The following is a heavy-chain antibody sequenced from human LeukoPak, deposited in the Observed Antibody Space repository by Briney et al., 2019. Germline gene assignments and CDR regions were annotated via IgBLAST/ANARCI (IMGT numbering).Heavy chain of an antibody. D-gene: IGHD3/OR15-3a*01. CDR1: GGSFSGYY. CDR3: ARKPRTSFPWYFDY. V-gene: IGHV4-34*01. CDR2: INHSGST. J-gene: IGHJ4*02. Sequence: PSETLSLTCAVHGGSFSGYYWSWIRQPPGKGLEWIGEINHSGSTNYNPSLKSRVTISVDTSKNQFSLKLSSVTAADTAVYYCARKPRTSFPWYFDYWGQGTLVTVSS.